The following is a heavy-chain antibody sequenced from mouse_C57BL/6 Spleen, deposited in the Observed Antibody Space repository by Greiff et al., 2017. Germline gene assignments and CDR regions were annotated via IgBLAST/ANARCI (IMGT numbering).Heavy chain of an antibody. CDR1: GFSFNTYA. CDR3: VRQDPDYDAMDY. V-gene: IGHV10-1*01. J-gene: IGHJ4*01. CDR2: IRSKSNNYAT. Sequence: EVKLQESGGGLVQPKGSLKLSCAASGFSFNTYAMNWVRQAPGKGLEWVARIRSKSNNYATYYADSVKDRFTISRDDSESMLYLQMNNLKTEDTAMYYCVRQDPDYDAMDYWGQGTSVTVSS.